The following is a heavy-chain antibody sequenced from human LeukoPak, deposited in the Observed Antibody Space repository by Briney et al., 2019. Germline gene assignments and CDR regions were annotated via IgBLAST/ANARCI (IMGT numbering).Heavy chain of an antibody. D-gene: IGHD6-13*01. V-gene: IGHV3-23*01. CDR1: GFTFSSYA. CDR2: ISGSGDST. CDR3: AKTRPLDSSSWSHGDY. J-gene: IGHJ4*02. Sequence: GGSLRLSSAASGFTFSSYAMSWVRQAPGKGLEWVSAISGSGDSTYYGDSVKGRFTISRDNSKNTLYLQMNSVRAEDTAVYYCAKTRPLDSSSWSHGDYWGQGTLVTVSS.